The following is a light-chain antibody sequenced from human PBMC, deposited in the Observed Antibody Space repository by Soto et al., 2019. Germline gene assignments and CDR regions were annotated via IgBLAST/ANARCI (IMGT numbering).Light chain of an antibody. CDR2: DVT. CDR1: SSDVGGYNY. J-gene: IGLJ2*01. CDR3: CSYAGSYTLL. Sequence: QSALSQPRSVSESPGQSVTMSCTGTSSDVGGYNYVSWYQQHPGKAPKVMIYDVTKRPSGVPDRFSGSKSGNTASLTISGLQAEDEADYYCCSYAGSYTLLFGGGTKLTVL. V-gene: IGLV2-11*01.